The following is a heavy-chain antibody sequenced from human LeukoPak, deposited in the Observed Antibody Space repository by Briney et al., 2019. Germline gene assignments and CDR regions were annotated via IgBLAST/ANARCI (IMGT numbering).Heavy chain of an antibody. Sequence: PGGSLRLSCAASGFTFDDYTMHWVRQAPGKGLERVSLISWDGGSTYYADSVKGRFTISRDNSKNSLYLQMNSLRTEDTTLYYCACTMTPDANYWGQGTLVTVSS. J-gene: IGHJ4*02. D-gene: IGHD2-8*01. CDR1: GFTFDDYT. CDR2: ISWDGGST. CDR3: ACTMTPDANY. V-gene: IGHV3-43*01.